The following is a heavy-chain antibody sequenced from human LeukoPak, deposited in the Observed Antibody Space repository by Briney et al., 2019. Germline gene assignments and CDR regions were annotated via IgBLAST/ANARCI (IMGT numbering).Heavy chain of an antibody. CDR2: IYYSGYT. Sequence: SETLSLTCTVSGGSISSSNYYWGWIRQPPGKGLEWFRSIYYSGYTYYNPSLKSRVTISVDTSKNQFSLKVSSVTAADTAVYYCASGYYYGSGSYFSIADYWGQGTLVTVSS. J-gene: IGHJ4*02. CDR3: ASGYYYGSGSYFSIADY. D-gene: IGHD3-10*01. V-gene: IGHV4-39*01. CDR1: GGSISSSNYY.